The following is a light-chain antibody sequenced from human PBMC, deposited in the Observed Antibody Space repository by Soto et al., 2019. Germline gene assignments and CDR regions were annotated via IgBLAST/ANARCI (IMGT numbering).Light chain of an antibody. CDR1: QNILYTNNKNY. CDR2: WAS. J-gene: IGKJ4*01. CDR3: QQCYSAPLT. Sequence: DIVMTQSPDSLAVSLGERATINCKSSQNILYTNNKNYLVWYQQKPGQPPKLLISWASTRESGVPDRFSGSGSVTDFTLTISSLQADDVAVYYCQQCYSAPLTFGGGTKVEI. V-gene: IGKV4-1*01.